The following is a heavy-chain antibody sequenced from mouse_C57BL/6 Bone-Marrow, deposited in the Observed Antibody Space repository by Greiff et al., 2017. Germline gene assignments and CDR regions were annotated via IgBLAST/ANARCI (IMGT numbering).Heavy chain of an antibody. Sequence: EVKLVESGGGLVKPGGSLKLSCAASGFTFSSYAMSWVRQTPEKRLEWVATISDGGSNTYYPDNVKGRFTISRDNANNNLYLQMSHLKSEDTAMYYCARERNWDEWYFDVWGTGTTVTVSS. J-gene: IGHJ1*03. CDR3: ARERNWDEWYFDV. V-gene: IGHV5-4*01. CDR1: GFTFSSYA. D-gene: IGHD4-1*02. CDR2: ISDGGSNT.